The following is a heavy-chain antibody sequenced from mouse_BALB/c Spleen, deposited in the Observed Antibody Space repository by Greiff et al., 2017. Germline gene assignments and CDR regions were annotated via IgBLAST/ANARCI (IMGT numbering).Heavy chain of an antibody. Sequence: DVKLVESGADLVKPGGSLKLSCAASGFSFSSYGMSWVRQTPDKRLEWVATISSGGSYTYYPDSVKGRFTISRDNAKNTLYLQMSSLKSEDTAMYYCARHEARVAWFAYWGQGTLVTVSA. D-gene: IGHD3-1*01. J-gene: IGHJ3*01. V-gene: IGHV5-6*02. CDR2: ISSGGSYT. CDR3: ARHEARVAWFAY. CDR1: GFSFSSYG.